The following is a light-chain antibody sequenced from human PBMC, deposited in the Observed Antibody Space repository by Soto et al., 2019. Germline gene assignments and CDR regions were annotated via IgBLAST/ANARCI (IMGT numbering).Light chain of an antibody. J-gene: IGKJ1*01. CDR2: LGS. CDR1: QSLLHSNGYNY. CDR3: IQALQTRT. V-gene: IGKV2-28*01. Sequence: DIVMTQSPLSLPVTPGEPASISCRSSQSLLHSNGYNYLDWYLQKPGQSPQLLIYLGSYRASGVPDRFSGSGSGTDFTLNISRVEAEDVGVYYCIQALQTRTFGQGTKVEI.